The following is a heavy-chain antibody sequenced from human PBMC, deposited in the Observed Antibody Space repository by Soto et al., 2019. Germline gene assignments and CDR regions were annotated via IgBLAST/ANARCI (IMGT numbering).Heavy chain of an antibody. Sequence: SETLSLTCTVSGGSIRSIRYYWGWIRQPPGKGLEWIGSIFYNGFTYYNASLKSRVTISVKTSKNQFSMKLFSVTAADXAVYFCARQDDLWSGSLEVGVCYSRGEASVVT. V-gene: IGHV4-39*01. CDR3: ARQDDLWSGSLEVGVCYS. D-gene: IGHD3-3*01. CDR2: IFYNGFT. J-gene: IGHJ5*01. CDR1: GGSIRSIRYY.